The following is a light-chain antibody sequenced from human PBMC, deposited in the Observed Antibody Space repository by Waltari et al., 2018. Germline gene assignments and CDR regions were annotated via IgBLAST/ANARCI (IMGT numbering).Light chain of an antibody. J-gene: IGKJ5*01. CDR2: GTS. Sequence: VLTQSPGTLSLSPGESATLSCRASPRLSSNSLAWYQQKPGQAPRLLIYGTSNRATGTPDRFSGSGSGTDFTLTISRLEPEDFARYYCQQYEWAPDTFGQGTRLEIK. CDR1: PRLSSNS. CDR3: QQYEWAPDT. V-gene: IGKV3-20*01.